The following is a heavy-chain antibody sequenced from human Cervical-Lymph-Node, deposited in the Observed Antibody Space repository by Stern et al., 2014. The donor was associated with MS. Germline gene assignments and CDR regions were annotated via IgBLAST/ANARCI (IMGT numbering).Heavy chain of an antibody. CDR1: GGSISRGDHY. CDR3: VGEQEYVFYVE. Sequence: QVQLQESGPGLVRPSQTLSVTCSVSGGSISRGDHYWTWIRQSPGKGLELIGPIHHSGPTKYNPSLKGRVTISEDSSKNQFSLKLTSVTAADTAVYYCVGEQEYVFYVEWGQGTQVIVSS. V-gene: IGHV4-30-4*01. CDR2: IHHSGPT. D-gene: IGHD3-16*01. J-gene: IGHJ4*02.